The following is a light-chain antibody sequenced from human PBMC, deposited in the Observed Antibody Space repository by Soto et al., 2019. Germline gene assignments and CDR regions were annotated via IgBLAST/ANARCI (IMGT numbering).Light chain of an antibody. CDR3: QKYNSYSWT. CDR2: KAS. V-gene: IGKV1-5*03. Sequence: DIQMTQSPSTLSASVGDRVTITCRASQSISSWLAWYQQKQGKAPKLLIYKASSLESGVPSRFSGSGSGTEFTLTISSLQPDDFATYYCQKYNSYSWTFGQGTKVDIK. CDR1: QSISSW. J-gene: IGKJ1*01.